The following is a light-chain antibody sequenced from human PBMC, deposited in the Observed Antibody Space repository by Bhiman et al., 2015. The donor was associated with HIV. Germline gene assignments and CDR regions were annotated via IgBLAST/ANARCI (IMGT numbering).Light chain of an antibody. Sequence: QSVLTQPPSVSEVPRQRVTISCSGSSSNIGKNPVNWFQQVPGKAPKLLIYYDDLLSSGVSDRFSASKAGTSASLAISGLQSEDEADYYCSSYTSSNTYVFATGTKVTVL. CDR3: SSYTSSNTYV. J-gene: IGLJ1*01. CDR1: SSNIGKNP. V-gene: IGLV1-36*01. CDR2: YDD.